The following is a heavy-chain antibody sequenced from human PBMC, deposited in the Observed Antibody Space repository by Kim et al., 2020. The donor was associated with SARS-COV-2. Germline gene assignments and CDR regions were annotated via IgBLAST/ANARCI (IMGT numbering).Heavy chain of an antibody. CDR1: GYSFTSYW. D-gene: IGHD6-19*01. CDR2: IYPGDSDT. CDR3: ARPRGSYSSGWYAVVY. Sequence: GESLKISCKGSGYSFTSYWIGWVRQMPGKGLEWMGIIYPGDSDTRYSPSFQGQVTISADKSISTAYLQWSSLKASDTAMYYCARPRGSYSSGWYAVVYWGQGTLVTVSS. J-gene: IGHJ4*02. V-gene: IGHV5-51*01.